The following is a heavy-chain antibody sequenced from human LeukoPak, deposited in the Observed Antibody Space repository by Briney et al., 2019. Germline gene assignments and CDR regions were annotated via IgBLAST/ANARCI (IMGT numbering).Heavy chain of an antibody. V-gene: IGHV3-13*01. J-gene: IGHJ2*01. D-gene: IGHD4-17*01. CDR1: GFTFSSYD. CDR2: ITTAGDT. CDR3: ARAMAYGDYSLFDY. Sequence: PGGSLRLSCAASGFTFSSYDMHWVRQATRKGLEWVSAITTAGDTYYSGSVKGRFTISRENAKNSLYLQMNNLRVGDTAVYYCARAMAYGDYSLFDYWGRGTLVTVSS.